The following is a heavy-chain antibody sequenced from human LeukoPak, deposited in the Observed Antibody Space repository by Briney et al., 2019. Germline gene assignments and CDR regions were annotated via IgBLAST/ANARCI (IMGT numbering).Heavy chain of an antibody. CDR1: GDSISSYH. Sequence: SETLSLTCTVSGDSISSYHCSWIRQPPGKGLEWIGYIYYSGSTNYNPSLKSRVTISVDTSKNQFSLKLSSVTAADTAVYYCARTTEGGYSYGYFYYYYMDVWGKGTTVTISS. J-gene: IGHJ6*03. D-gene: IGHD5-18*01. CDR2: IYYSGST. V-gene: IGHV4-59*01. CDR3: ARTTEGGYSYGYFYYYYMDV.